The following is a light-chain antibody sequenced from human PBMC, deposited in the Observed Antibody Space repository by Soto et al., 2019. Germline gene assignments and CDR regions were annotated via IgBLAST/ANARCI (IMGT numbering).Light chain of an antibody. CDR3: SSYGGSKV. J-gene: IGLJ2*01. Sequence: QSVLTQPPSASGSPGQSVTISCTGTSSDVGGYNYVSWYQQHPGKAPKLIIYEVSKRRSGVTDRFSGSKSSNTSSLTVSGLQAEDEADFYCSSYGGSKVFGGGTKLTVL. CDR2: EVS. V-gene: IGLV2-8*01. CDR1: SSDVGGYNY.